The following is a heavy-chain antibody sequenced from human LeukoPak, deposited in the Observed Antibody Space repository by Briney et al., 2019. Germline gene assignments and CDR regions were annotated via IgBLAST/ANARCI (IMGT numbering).Heavy chain of an antibody. J-gene: IGHJ5*02. CDR1: GGSFSGYY. D-gene: IGHD1-1*01. V-gene: IGHV4-34*01. CDR3: ARGVPLAGWFDP. CDR2: INHSGST. Sequence: SSETLSLPCAVYGGSFSGYYWRWIRQPPGKGLEWIGEINHSGSTNYNPPLKSRVTISVDTSKNQFSLKLSSVTAADTAVYYCARGVPLAGWFDPWGQGTLVTVSS.